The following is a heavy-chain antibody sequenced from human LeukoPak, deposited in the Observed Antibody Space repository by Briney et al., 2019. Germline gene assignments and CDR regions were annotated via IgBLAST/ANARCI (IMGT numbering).Heavy chain of an antibody. J-gene: IGHJ4*02. CDR2: ISYDGSNK. V-gene: IGHV3-30-3*01. CDR3: ARVVGIAVAVAFDY. Sequence: PGRSLRLSCVASGFTFSSYAMHWVRQAPGKGLEWVAVISYDGSNKYYADSVKGRFTISRDNSKNTLYLQMNSLRAEDTAVYYCARVVGIAVAVAFDYWGQGTLVTVSS. CDR1: GFTFSSYA. D-gene: IGHD6-19*01.